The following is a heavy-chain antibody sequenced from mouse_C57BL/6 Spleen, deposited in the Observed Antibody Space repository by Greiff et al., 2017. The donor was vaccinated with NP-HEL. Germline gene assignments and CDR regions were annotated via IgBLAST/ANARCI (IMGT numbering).Heavy chain of an antibody. CDR1: GYTFTDYE. D-gene: IGHD1-1*01. V-gene: IGHV1-15*01. CDR3: TRARDYGSDY. CDR2: IDPETGGT. Sequence: QVQLKESGAELVRPGASVTLSCKASGYTFTDYEMHWVKQTPVHGLEWIGAIDPETGGTAYNQKFKGKAILTVDKSSSTAYMELRSLTSEDSADYCCTRARDYGSDYWGQGTPLTVSS. J-gene: IGHJ2*01.